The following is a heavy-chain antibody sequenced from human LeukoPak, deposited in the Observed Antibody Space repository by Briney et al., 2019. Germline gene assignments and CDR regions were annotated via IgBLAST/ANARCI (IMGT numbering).Heavy chain of an antibody. CDR1: GDSTIYNY. CDR3: ASGPGVFGRIWYMDV. J-gene: IGHJ6*03. V-gene: IGHV4-4*07. Sequence: SETLSLTCSVSGDSTIYNYWSWIRQPAGKGLEWIGRIFSDGKINYSPSLESRVTMSVDNAKNQFSLRLSSVTAADTAVYYCASGPGVFGRIWYMDVWGQGTTVSVSS. D-gene: IGHD3-3*01. CDR2: IFSDGKI.